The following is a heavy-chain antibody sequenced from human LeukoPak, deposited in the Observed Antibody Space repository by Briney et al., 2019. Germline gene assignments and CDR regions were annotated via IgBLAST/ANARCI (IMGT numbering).Heavy chain of an antibody. CDR1: GFTFRSYD. D-gene: IGHD3-22*01. Sequence: GGSLRLSCAASGFTFRSYDMHWVRQATGKGLEWVSGIGTAGEIYYPGSVKGRFTISRDNAKNSLYLQMNNLRAEDTALYYCARGLMGGYPHFEYWGQGTLVTVSS. J-gene: IGHJ4*02. V-gene: IGHV3-13*01. CDR3: ARGLMGGYPHFEY. CDR2: IGTAGEI.